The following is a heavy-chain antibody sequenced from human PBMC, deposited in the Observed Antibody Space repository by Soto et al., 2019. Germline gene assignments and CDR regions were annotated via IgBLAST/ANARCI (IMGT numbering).Heavy chain of an antibody. J-gene: IGHJ5*02. CDR3: ARVKGYCSGGSCYSAWFDP. V-gene: IGHV1-69*01. CDR1: GGTFSSYA. Sequence: QVQLVQSGAEVKKPGSSVKVSCKASGGTFSSYAISWVRQAPGQGLEWMGGIIPIFGTANYAQKFQGRVTITADESTSTVYMELSSLRSEDTAVYYCARVKGYCSGGSCYSAWFDPWGQGTLVTVSS. D-gene: IGHD2-15*01. CDR2: IIPIFGTA.